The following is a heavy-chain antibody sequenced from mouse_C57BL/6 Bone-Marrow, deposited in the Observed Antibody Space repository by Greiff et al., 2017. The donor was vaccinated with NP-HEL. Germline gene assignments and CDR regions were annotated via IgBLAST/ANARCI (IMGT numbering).Heavy chain of an antibody. CDR3: ARDSFYYGSSYGY. D-gene: IGHD1-1*01. Sequence: QVQLQQPGAELVKPGASVKMSCKASGYTFTSYWITWVKQRPGQGLEWIGDIYPGSGSTNYNEKFKSKATLTVDTSSSTAYMQLSSLTSEDSAVYYCARDSFYYGSSYGYWGQGTLVTVSA. CDR1: GYTFTSYW. J-gene: IGHJ3*01. V-gene: IGHV1-55*01. CDR2: IYPGSGST.